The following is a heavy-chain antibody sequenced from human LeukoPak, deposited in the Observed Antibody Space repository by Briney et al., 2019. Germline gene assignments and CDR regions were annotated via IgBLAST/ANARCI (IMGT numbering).Heavy chain of an antibody. CDR3: ARAPQFAYYYYYYMDV. CDR2: INPNGGGA. J-gene: IGHJ6*03. D-gene: IGHD3-10*01. Sequence: ASVKVSCKASGYTFINHYVHWVRQAPGQGLEWMGIINPNGGGATYTQKFQGRVTMTTDTSTSTVYIELSSLRSEDTAIYYCARAPQFAYYYYYYMDVWGKGTTVTVSS. CDR1: GYTFINHY. V-gene: IGHV1-46*01.